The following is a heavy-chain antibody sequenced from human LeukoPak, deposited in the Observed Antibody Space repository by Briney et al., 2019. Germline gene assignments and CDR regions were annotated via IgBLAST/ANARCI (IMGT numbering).Heavy chain of an antibody. V-gene: IGHV4-59*01. CDR1: GGSISSYY. J-gene: IGHJ1*01. CDR3: AREGDSRGYYYGYFQH. D-gene: IGHD3-22*01. Sequence: SSETLSLTCTVSGGSISSYYWSWIRQPPGKGLEWIGYIYYSGSTNYNPSLKSRVTISVDTSKNQFSLKLSSVTAADTAVYYCAREGDSRGYYYGYFQHWGQGTLVTVSS. CDR2: IYYSGST.